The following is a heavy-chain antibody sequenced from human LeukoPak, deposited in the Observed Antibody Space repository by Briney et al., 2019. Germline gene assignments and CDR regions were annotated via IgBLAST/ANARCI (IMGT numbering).Heavy chain of an antibody. Sequence: GGSLRLSCAASGFTFSSYAMSWVRQAPGKGLEWVSAISGSGGSTYYADSVKGRFTISRDNSKNTLYLQMRSLRVEDTAVYYCAKGTLVRGFDPWGQGTLVTVSS. V-gene: IGHV3-23*01. J-gene: IGHJ5*02. CDR1: GFTFSSYA. D-gene: IGHD3-10*01. CDR2: ISGSGGST. CDR3: AKGTLVRGFDP.